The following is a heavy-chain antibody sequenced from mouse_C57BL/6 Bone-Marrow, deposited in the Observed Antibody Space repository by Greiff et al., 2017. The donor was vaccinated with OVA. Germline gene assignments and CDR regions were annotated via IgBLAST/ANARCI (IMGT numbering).Heavy chain of an antibody. CDR1: GYTFTSYW. CDR3: ARFYYYGSSFGY. CDR2: IHPNSGST. Sequence: QVQLQQPGAELVKPGASVKLSCKASGYTFTSYWMHWVKQRPGQGLEWIGMIHPNSGSTNYNEKFKGKATLTVDKSSSTAYMQLSSLTSEDSAVYCCARFYYYGSSFGYWGQGTTLTVSS. V-gene: IGHV1-64*01. J-gene: IGHJ2*01. D-gene: IGHD1-1*01.